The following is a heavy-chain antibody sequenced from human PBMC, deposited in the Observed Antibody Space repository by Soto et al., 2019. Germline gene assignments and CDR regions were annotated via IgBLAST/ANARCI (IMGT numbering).Heavy chain of an antibody. J-gene: IGHJ6*02. D-gene: IGHD1-26*01. CDR1: GYSFSIYW. V-gene: IGHV5-10-1*01. Sequence: ESLKISSKGSGYSFSIYWISWVRQMHGKGLEWMGRIDPSDSYITYSPSFQDHVNSAADKSSSTADLQWSSLKASDTAIYSCARNREQPQHASRGMDVWGQGTTVSLSS. CDR2: IDPSDSYI. CDR3: ARNREQPQHASRGMDV.